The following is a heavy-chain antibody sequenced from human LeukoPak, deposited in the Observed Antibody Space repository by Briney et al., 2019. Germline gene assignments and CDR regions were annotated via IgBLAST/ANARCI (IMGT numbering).Heavy chain of an antibody. CDR2: IYPGDSDT. J-gene: IGHJ5*02. CDR3: ARQGGYYYDSSGYFFDP. Sequence: GESLKISCKGSGYSFTSYWIGWVRQMPGKGLEWMGIIYPGDSDTRYSPSFQGQVTISADKSINTAYLQWSSLKASDTATYYCARQGGYYYDSSGYFFDPWGQGTLVTVSS. CDR1: GYSFTSYW. D-gene: IGHD3-22*01. V-gene: IGHV5-51*01.